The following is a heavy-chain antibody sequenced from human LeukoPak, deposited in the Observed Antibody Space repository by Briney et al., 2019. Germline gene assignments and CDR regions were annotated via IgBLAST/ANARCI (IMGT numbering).Heavy chain of an antibody. J-gene: IGHJ4*02. CDR1: RYSISSGFY. V-gene: IGHV4-38-2*02. Sequence: SETLSLTCTVSRYSISSGFYWGWIRQPPGKGLEWMGGIYSTGSTFYNPSLKSRVTISVDTSKNQVSLRLRSVTAADTAVYSCARLARSRLLEWSHFDYWGQGTLVTVSS. D-gene: IGHD3-3*01. CDR2: IYSTGST. CDR3: ARLARSRLLEWSHFDY.